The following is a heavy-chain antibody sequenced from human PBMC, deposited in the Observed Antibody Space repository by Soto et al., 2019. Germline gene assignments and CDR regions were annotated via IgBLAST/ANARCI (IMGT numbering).Heavy chain of an antibody. J-gene: IGHJ3*01. CDR2: ISGSGGST. V-gene: IGHV3-23*01. Sequence: PGGSLRVSCAASGFIFSSYAMSWVRQAPGKGLEWVSAISGSGGSTYYADSVKGRFTISRDNSKNTLYLQMNSLGAEDTAVYYCARGLNSFDLWGQGTMVTVSS. CDR3: ARGLNSFDL. CDR1: GFIFSSYA.